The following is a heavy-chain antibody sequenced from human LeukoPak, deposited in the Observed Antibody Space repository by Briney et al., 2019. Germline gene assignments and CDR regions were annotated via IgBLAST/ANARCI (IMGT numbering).Heavy chain of an antibody. V-gene: IGHV5-51*01. D-gene: IGHD2-15*01. CDR2: IYPGDSNT. J-gene: IGHJ4*02. CDR1: GYSFSNYW. Sequence: GESLKISCQASGYSFSNYWIGWVRQMPGEGLQWMGIIYPGDSNTRYSPSFRGQVTISADKSISTAHLQWNSLKASDTAMYYCARDSGGSSLYNFDYWGQGTLVTVSS. CDR3: ARDSGGSSLYNFDY.